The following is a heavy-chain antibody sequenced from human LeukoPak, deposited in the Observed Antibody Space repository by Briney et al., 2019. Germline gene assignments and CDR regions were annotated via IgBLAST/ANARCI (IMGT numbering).Heavy chain of an antibody. V-gene: IGHV4-39*01. D-gene: IGHD3-22*01. CDR1: GGSIIGSTSY. CDR2: INYSGST. CDR3: ARGYDY. Sequence: SETLSLTCTVSGGSIIGSTSYWGWIHQPPGKGLDWIGIINYSGSTYYNPSLRSRVTISVDTSKNQFSLKLNSVTASDTAVYYCARGYDYWGQGTLVTVSS. J-gene: IGHJ4*02.